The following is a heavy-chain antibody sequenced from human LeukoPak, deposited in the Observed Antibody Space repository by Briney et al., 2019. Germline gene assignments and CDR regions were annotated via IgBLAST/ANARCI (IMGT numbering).Heavy chain of an antibody. D-gene: IGHD5-12*01. CDR2: IYYSGST. CDR1: GGSIRSSSYY. Sequence: SETLSLTCTVSGGSIRSSSYYWGWIRQPPGKGLEWIGSIYYSGSTYYNPSLKSRVIISVDTSRDQFSLKLSSVTAADTAVYYCARYHNGYDDYWGQGSLVTVSS. V-gene: IGHV4-39*07. J-gene: IGHJ4*02. CDR3: ARYHNGYDDY.